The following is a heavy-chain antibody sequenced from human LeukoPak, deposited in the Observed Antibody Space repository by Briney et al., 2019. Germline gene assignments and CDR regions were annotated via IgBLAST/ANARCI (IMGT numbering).Heavy chain of an antibody. V-gene: IGHV5-51*01. D-gene: IGHD3-22*01. Sequence: GESLKISCKGSGYIFTNYWIGWVRQMPGKGLEWMGIIYPGDSDTRYSPSFQGQVTISADKSISTAYLQWSSLKASDTAMYYCARRTAYYYDSSGYSNWFDPWGQGTLVTVSS. CDR1: GYIFTNYW. J-gene: IGHJ5*02. CDR2: IYPGDSDT. CDR3: ARRTAYYYDSSGYSNWFDP.